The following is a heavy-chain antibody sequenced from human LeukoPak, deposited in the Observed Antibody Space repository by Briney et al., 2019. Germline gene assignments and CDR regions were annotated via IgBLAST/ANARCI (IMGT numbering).Heavy chain of an antibody. J-gene: IGHJ4*02. Sequence: SETLSLTCTVSGGSISSSSYYWVWNRQPPGKGLEWIGSIYYSGSTNYNPSLKSRITISVDTSKNQFSLKLSSVTAADTAVYYCARAFPPILSVRYFDYWGQGTLVTVSS. CDR2: IYYSGST. V-gene: IGHV4-39*07. CDR1: GGSISSSSYY. D-gene: IGHD2-8*01. CDR3: ARAFPPILSVRYFDY.